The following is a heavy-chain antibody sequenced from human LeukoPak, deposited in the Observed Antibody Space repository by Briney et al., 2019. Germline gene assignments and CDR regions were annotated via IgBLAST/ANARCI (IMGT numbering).Heavy chain of an antibody. D-gene: IGHD6-13*01. Sequence: SETLSLTCAVYVRSFSAYYWSWIRQPPGKGLEWIGENNHSGSTNYNPSLKSRVTISIDTSKNQFSLEMSSVTAADTAVYYCARGRGARSSRWYNWFDPWGQGTLVTASS. V-gene: IGHV4-34*01. J-gene: IGHJ5*02. CDR1: VRSFSAYY. CDR2: NNHSGST. CDR3: ARGRGARSSRWYNWFDP.